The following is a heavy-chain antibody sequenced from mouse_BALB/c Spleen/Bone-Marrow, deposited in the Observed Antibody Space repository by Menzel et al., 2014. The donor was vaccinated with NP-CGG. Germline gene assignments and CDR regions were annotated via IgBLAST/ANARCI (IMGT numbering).Heavy chain of an antibody. CDR3: ARDHPYYFDY. J-gene: IGHJ2*01. CDR1: GYTFTSYW. CDR2: INPSTGYT. V-gene: IGHV1-7*01. Sequence: QVQLKQFGTELAKPGASVKMSCKASGYTFTSYWMHWVKQRPGQGLEWIGYINPSTGYTEYNQKFKDKATLTADKSSSTAYMQLSSLTSEDSAVYYCARDHPYYFDYWGQGTTLTVSS.